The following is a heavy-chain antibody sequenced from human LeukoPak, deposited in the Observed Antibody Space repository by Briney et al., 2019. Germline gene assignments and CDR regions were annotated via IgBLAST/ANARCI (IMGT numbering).Heavy chain of an antibody. CDR2: IKQDGSEK. D-gene: IGHD3-16*01. CDR1: GFTFSNYW. Sequence: LPGGSLRLSCVASGFTFSNYWMSWVRQAPGKGLEWVANIKQDGSEKYYVDSVKGRFTISRDNAKNSLYLQMNSLRAEDTAVYYCARDTGFWGAFDIWGQGTMVTVSS. CDR3: ARDTGFWGAFDI. V-gene: IGHV3-7*01. J-gene: IGHJ3*02.